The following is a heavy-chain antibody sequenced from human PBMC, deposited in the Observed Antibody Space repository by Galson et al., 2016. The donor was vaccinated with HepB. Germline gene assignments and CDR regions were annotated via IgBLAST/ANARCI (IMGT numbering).Heavy chain of an antibody. CDR2: IYYSGST. V-gene: IGHV4-39*01. J-gene: IGHJ4*02. CDR3: ASGAGMVTESDY. D-gene: IGHD5-18*01. Sequence: SETLSLTCTVSGGSISSTSYFWGWIRQPPGKGLEWIGSIYYSGSTYYNPSLISRVTISVDTSKNQFSLRLSSVTAADTAVYYLASGAGMVTESDYWGQGTLGTVSS. CDR1: GGSISSTSYF.